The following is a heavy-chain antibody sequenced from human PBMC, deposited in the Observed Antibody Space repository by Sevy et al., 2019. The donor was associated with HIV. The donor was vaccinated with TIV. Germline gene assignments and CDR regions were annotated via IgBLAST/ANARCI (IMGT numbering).Heavy chain of an antibody. Sequence: ASVKVSCKASGYTFITYYVHWVRQAPGQGLEWMGLIHPSGSTRYAQKFQGRVSMTGDTSTTTVYMELSSLTSEDTAVYYCARDRDLSGSYLEYYYYAMDVWGQGTTVTVSS. J-gene: IGHJ6*02. CDR1: GYTFITYY. CDR2: IHPSGST. V-gene: IGHV1-46*01. CDR3: ARDRDLSGSYLEYYYYAMDV. D-gene: IGHD1-26*01.